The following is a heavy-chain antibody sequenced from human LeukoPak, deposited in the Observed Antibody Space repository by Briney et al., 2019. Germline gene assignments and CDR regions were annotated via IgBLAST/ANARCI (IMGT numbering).Heavy chain of an antibody. CDR2: INPNSGGT. CDR1: GYTFTGYY. CDR3: AVGGYGGGGGGYYFDY. V-gene: IGHV1-2*02. Sequence: GASVKVSCKASGYTFTGYYMHWVRQAPGQGLEWMGWINPNSGGTNYAQKFQGRVTMTRDTSISTAYMELSRLRSDDTAVYYCAVGGYGGGGGGYYFDYRGQGTLVTVSS. D-gene: IGHD4-23*01. J-gene: IGHJ4*02.